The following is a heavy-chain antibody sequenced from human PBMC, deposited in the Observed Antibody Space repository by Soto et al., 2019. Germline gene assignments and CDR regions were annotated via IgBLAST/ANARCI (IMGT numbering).Heavy chain of an antibody. CDR1: GFTFGDYA. D-gene: IGHD6-19*01. CDR3: TRDQQWLVPDY. CDR2: IRSKAYGGTT. V-gene: IGHV3-49*03. Sequence: PGGSLRLSCTASGFTFGDYAMSWFRQAPGKGLEWVGFIRSKAYGGTTEYAASVKGRFTISRDDSKSIAYLQMNSLKTEDTAVYYCTRDQQWLVPDYWGQGTLVTVSS. J-gene: IGHJ4*02.